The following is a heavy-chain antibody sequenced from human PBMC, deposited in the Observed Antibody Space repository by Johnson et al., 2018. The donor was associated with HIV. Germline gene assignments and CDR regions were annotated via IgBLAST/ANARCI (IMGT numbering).Heavy chain of an antibody. V-gene: IGHV3-30*02. Sequence: QVQLVESGGGLVKPGGSLRLSCAASGFTFSNAWMSWVRQAPGKGLEWVAVIWYDGSNKYYADSVKGRFTISRDNSKNTLYPQMNSLRAEDTALYYCAKDKAAGAGAFEIWGQGTMVTVSS. CDR2: IWYDGSNK. CDR3: AKDKAAGAGAFEI. CDR1: GFTFSNAW. D-gene: IGHD6-13*01. J-gene: IGHJ3*02.